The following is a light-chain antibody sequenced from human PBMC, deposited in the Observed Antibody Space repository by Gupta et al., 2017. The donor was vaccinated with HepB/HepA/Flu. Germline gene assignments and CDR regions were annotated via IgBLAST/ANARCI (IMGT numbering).Light chain of an antibody. V-gene: IGKV3-11*01. J-gene: IGKJ1*01. CDR3: QQHSNWPPRT. CDR2: DAS. CDR1: QSVSSY. Sequence: ETMLTKPPATLPSTPGERATLSCRASQSVSSYLAWYQQKPGQAPRLLIYDASNRATGIPARFSGSGSGTDFTLTISSLEPEDFAVYYCQQHSNWPPRTFGQGTKVEIK.